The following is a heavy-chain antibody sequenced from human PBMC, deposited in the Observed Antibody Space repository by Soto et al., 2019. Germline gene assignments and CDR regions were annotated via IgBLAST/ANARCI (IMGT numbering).Heavy chain of an antibody. CDR2: IYYSGST. Sequence: QVQLQESGPGLVKPSETLSLTCTVSGGSVCSGSYYWSWIRQPPGKGLEWIGYIYYSGSTNYNPSLKSRVTISVDTSKNQFTLKLHSVTAADTAVYYCSSYSSGWYDVSYWGQGTLVTVSS. V-gene: IGHV4-61*01. CDR1: GGSVCSGSYY. CDR3: SSYSSGWYDVSY. D-gene: IGHD6-19*01. J-gene: IGHJ4*02.